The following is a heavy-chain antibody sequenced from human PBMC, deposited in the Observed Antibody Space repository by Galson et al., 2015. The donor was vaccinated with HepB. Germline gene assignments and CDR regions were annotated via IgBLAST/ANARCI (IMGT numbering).Heavy chain of an antibody. D-gene: IGHD6-13*01. Sequence: SLRLSCAASGFTFSSYGMHWVRQAPGKGLEWVAVISYDGSNKYYADSVKGRFTISRDNSKNTLYLQMNSLRAEDTVVYYCAKDRLGQQLVHHYYYYYGMDVWGQGTTVTVSS. CDR3: AKDRLGQQLVHHYYYYYGMDV. CDR1: GFTFSSYG. J-gene: IGHJ6*02. CDR2: ISYDGSNK. V-gene: IGHV3-30*18.